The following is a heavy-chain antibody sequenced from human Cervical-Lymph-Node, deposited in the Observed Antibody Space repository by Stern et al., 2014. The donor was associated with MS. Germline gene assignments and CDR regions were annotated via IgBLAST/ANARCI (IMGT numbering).Heavy chain of an antibody. CDR3: ASPVTLTVGAMDV. CDR1: GGTFSTYP. CDR2: IIPVFGPA. D-gene: IGHD4-17*01. Sequence: QVQLGQSGAEVKKPGSSGKVSCKASGGTFSTYPIIWVRQAPGQGLEWMGRIIPVFGPANYAQKFQGRVTITAADSSSTADMELSSLISEDTAVYYCASPVTLTVGAMDVWGQGTTITVSS. V-gene: IGHV1-69*18. J-gene: IGHJ6*02.